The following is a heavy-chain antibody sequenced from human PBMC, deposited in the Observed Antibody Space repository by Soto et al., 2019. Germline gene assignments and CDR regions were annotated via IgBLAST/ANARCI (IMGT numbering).Heavy chain of an antibody. V-gene: IGHV4-31*03. CDR1: GGSINSGGYY. D-gene: IGHD6-13*01. J-gene: IGHJ4*02. Sequence: QVQLQESGPGLVKPSQTLSLICTVSGGSINSGGYYWNWIRQHPRTGLEWIGNSFYSGSTYYNPFLRSRVSISADTSDNQFSLTLSSVTAADTAVYFCARGYRPSGYSSSWVFDYWGQGTLVDVSS. CDR2: SFYSGST. CDR3: ARGYRPSGYSSSWVFDY.